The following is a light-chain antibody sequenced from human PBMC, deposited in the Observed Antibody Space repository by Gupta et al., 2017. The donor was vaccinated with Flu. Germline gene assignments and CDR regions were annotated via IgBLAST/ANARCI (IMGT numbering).Light chain of an antibody. Sequence: IVLTQSPATLSLSPGERATLSCRASQTIGSYLAWYRQKPGQAPRLLIFDASNRATGIPARFSGSGSGTDFTLTISSLEPEDFATYYCQQRRTWPPSLTFGGGTKVEIK. J-gene: IGKJ4*01. V-gene: IGKV3-11*01. CDR2: DAS. CDR1: QTIGSY. CDR3: QQRRTWPPSLT.